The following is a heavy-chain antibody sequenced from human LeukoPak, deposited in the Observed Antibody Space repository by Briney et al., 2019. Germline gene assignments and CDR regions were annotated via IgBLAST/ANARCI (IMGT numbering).Heavy chain of an antibody. CDR3: ASPGPNYYDSSGYYTPFDY. D-gene: IGHD3-22*01. J-gene: IGHJ4*02. Sequence: GGSLRLSCAASGFTFSSYWMHWVRQAPGKGMVWVSRINSDGSSASYADSVKGRFTISRDNAKNTLYLQMNSLRAEDTAVYYCASPGPNYYDSSGYYTPFDYWGQGTLVTVSS. CDR2: INSDGSSA. V-gene: IGHV3-74*01. CDR1: GFTFSSYW.